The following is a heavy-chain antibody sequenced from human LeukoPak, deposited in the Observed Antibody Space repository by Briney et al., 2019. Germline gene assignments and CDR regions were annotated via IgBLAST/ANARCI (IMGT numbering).Heavy chain of an antibody. CDR3: TRNYNTQDFDY. D-gene: IGHD3-22*01. Sequence: PGGSLRLSCTTSGFTFSVFAINWVRQAPGKGLEWVGLIRSSPNGGTTEYGASVKGRFIISRDDSKNIAYLRMNSLKTEDTAVYYCTRNYNTQDFDYWGQGILVTVSS. J-gene: IGHJ4*02. CDR2: IRSSPNGGTT. V-gene: IGHV3-49*04. CDR1: GFTFSVFA.